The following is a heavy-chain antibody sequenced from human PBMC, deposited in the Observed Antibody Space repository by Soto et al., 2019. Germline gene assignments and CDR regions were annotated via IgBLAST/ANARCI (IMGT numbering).Heavy chain of an antibody. V-gene: IGHV4-30-2*01. D-gene: IGHD6-25*01. CDR3: ARERSGYGLFDS. CDR2: IYPSGMP. Sequence: QLQLQESGSGLVKPSHTLSLTCTVSGGSISNAAYSWSWIRQPPGKGLEWIGYIYPSGMPFYNPSLRSRVTISIDRSNAQFSLNLKSVTAADTAVYYCARERSGYGLFDSWGQGTLVTVSS. J-gene: IGHJ4*02. CDR1: GGSISNAAYS.